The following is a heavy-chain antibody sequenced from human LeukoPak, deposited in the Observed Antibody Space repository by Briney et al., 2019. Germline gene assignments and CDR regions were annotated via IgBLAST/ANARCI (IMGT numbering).Heavy chain of an antibody. D-gene: IGHD1-26*01. CDR2: ISGSGGRP. V-gene: IGHV3-23*01. CDR3: GKDSYVGVNWFDP. J-gene: IGHJ5*02. CDR1: GFSFSSNS. Sequence: GGSLRLSCAASGFSFSSNSMSWVRQAPGKGLEWVSAISGSGGRPFYADSVKGRLTISRDNSKNMVYLEMNSLRVEDTAVYYCGKDSYVGVNWFDPRGQGTLVTVSS.